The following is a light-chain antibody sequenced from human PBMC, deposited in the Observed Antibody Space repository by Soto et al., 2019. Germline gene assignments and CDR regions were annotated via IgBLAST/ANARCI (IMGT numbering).Light chain of an antibody. Sequence: EIVLTQSPGTLSLSPGERATLSCRASQSVSTNYLAWYQQKPGQAPRLLIYGASNRATGIPDRFSGSGSGTDFTLTISRLEPEDFAGYYCQQYGSSPLITFGQGTRLEIK. CDR1: QSVSTNY. CDR3: QQYGSSPLIT. V-gene: IGKV3-20*01. CDR2: GAS. J-gene: IGKJ5*01.